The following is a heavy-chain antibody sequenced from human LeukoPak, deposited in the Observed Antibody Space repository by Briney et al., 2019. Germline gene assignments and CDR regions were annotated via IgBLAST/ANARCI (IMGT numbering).Heavy chain of an antibody. CDR3: ARTDNWNYVENYFDY. CDR2: INAGNGNT. J-gene: IGHJ4*02. D-gene: IGHD1-7*01. V-gene: IGHV1-3*01. Sequence: GASVKVSCKASGYTFTSYAMHWVRQAPGQRLEWMGWINAGNGNTKYSQKFQGRVTITRDTSASTAYMELSSLRSEDTAVYYCARTDNWNYVENYFDYWGQGTLVTVSS. CDR1: GYTFTSYA.